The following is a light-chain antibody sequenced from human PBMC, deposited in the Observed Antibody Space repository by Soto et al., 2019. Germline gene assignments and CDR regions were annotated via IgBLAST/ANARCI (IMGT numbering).Light chain of an antibody. J-gene: IGLJ3*02. V-gene: IGLV2-8*01. CDR1: SSDVGGYNY. CDR3: NSYAGSNTLV. Sequence: QSALTHPPSASGAPGQSVTISCTGTSSDVGGYNYVSWYQHHPGKAPKLIIYEVFKRPSGVPDRFSGSKSGNTASLTVSGLQAEDEADYYCNSYAGSNTLVFGGGTKVTVL. CDR2: EVF.